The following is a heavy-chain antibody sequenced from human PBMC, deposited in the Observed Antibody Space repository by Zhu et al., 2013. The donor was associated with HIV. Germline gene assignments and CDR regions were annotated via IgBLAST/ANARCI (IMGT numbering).Heavy chain of an antibody. CDR3: ARNTAGSSSWFRHLDY. D-gene: IGHD6-13*01. J-gene: IGHJ4*02. CDR1: GGTFSSYA. CDR2: IIPIFGTA. Sequence: VKKPGSSVKVSCKASGGTFSSYAISWVRQAPGQGLEWMGGIIPIFGTANYAQKFQGRVTITADESTSTAYMELSSLRSEDTAVYYCARNTAGSSSWFRHLDYWGQGTLVTVSS. V-gene: IGHV1-69*01.